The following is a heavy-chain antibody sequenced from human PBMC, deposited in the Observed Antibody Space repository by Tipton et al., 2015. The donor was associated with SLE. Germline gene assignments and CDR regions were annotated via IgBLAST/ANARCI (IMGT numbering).Heavy chain of an antibody. CDR3: ARVTASFGTYYYYGMDV. V-gene: IGHV1-69*18. CDR2: IIPMFGTT. CDR1: GGTFSSYA. D-gene: IGHD1-7*01. J-gene: IGHJ6*02. Sequence: QLVQSGAEVKKPGSSMKVSCKASGGTFSSYAISWVRQAPGQGLEWMGKIIPMFGTTNYAQKFQDKVTITADESTGTAYMELSSLRSDDTAVYYCARVTASFGTYYYYGMDVWGQGTTVTVSS.